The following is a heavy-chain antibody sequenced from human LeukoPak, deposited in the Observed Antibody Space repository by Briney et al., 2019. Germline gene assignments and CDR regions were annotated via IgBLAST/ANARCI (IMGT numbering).Heavy chain of an antibody. V-gene: IGHV1-18*01. CDR2: ISAYNGKT. CDR1: GYTFTSYG. J-gene: IGHJ6*03. Sequence: ASVKVSCKASGYTFTSYGITGVRQAPGQGLEGMGWISAYNGKTNYAQKLQGRVTMTTDPSTRTDYMELRSLRSDDTAVYYCARVGEITTTYYYYMDVWGKGTTVTVSS. D-gene: IGHD3-22*01. CDR3: ARVGEITTTYYYYMDV.